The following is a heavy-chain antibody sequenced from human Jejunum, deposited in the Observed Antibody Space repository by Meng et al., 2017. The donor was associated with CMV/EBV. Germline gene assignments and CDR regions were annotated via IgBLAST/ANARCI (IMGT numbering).Heavy chain of an antibody. D-gene: IGHD3-10*01. CDR3: AKDFLSGSLGELWDY. CDR1: GFTFSDYG. J-gene: IGHJ4*02. CDR2: IRYDGSDD. Sequence: GESGGRVVQPGGSLRLSCAASGFTFSDYGMHWVRQAPGKGLEWVSFIRYDGSDDAYADSVKGRFAISRDNSKNALFLQMDSLRAEDTAMYYCAKDFLSGSLGELWDYWGQGTLVTVSS. V-gene: IGHV3-30*02.